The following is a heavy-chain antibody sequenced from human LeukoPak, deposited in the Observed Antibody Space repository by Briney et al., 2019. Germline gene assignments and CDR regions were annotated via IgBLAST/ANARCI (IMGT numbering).Heavy chain of an antibody. D-gene: IGHD3-22*01. Sequence: PGGSLRLSCAASGFTFSSYSMNWVRQAPGKGLEWVSSISSSSSYIYYADSVKGRFTISRDNAKSSLYLQMNSLRAEDTAVYYCARDPGYYDSSGYFPAYFQHWGQGTLVTVSS. V-gene: IGHV3-21*01. J-gene: IGHJ1*01. CDR1: GFTFSSYS. CDR3: ARDPGYYDSSGYFPAYFQH. CDR2: ISSSSSYI.